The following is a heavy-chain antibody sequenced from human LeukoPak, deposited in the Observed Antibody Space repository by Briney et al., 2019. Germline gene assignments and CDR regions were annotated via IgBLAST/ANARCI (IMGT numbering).Heavy chain of an antibody. CDR2: IYYSGST. D-gene: IGHD2-21*02. J-gene: IGHJ5*02. CDR1: GGSISSYY. Sequence: PSETLSLTCTVSGGSISSYYWSWIRQPPGKGLEWIGYIYYSGSTNYNPSLKSRVTISVDTSKNQFSLKLSSVTAADTAVYYCARDASYCGGDCYPSYWFGPWGQGTLVTVSS. CDR3: ARDASYCGGDCYPSYWFGP. V-gene: IGHV4-59*01.